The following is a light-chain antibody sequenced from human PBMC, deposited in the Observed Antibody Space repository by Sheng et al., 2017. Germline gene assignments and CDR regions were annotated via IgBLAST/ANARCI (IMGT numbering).Light chain of an antibody. CDR1: NLGSKT. CDR2: YDS. J-gene: IGLJ1*01. V-gene: IGLV3-21*04. CDR3: QVWDSSSHHTV. Sequence: SYALTQPPSVSVAPGETARITCGGNNLGSKTVHWYQQKAGQAPVXVISYDSDRPSGIPERFSGSNSGNTAILTISRVEAGDEADYFCQVWDSSSHHTVFGTGTRVTV.